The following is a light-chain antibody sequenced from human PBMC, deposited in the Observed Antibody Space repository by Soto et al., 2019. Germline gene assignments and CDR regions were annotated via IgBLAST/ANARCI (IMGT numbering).Light chain of an antibody. CDR3: SSYAGSNHVV. Sequence: QSALTQPPSASGSPGQSVTISCTGTSSDVGGYSYVSWYQQHPGQAPKLMIYEVSKRPSGVPDRFSGSESCNTASLTVSGLQAEDEADYYCSSYAGSNHVVFGGGTKLTVL. V-gene: IGLV2-8*01. J-gene: IGLJ2*01. CDR1: SSDVGGYSY. CDR2: EVS.